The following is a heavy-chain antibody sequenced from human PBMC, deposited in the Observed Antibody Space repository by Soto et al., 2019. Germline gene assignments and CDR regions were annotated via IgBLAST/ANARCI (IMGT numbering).Heavy chain of an antibody. V-gene: IGHV3-21*01. CDR3: ARAGRGRDPVLRFLEWFPRLVDY. D-gene: IGHD3-3*01. J-gene: IGHJ4*02. CDR1: GFTFSSYS. Sequence: GGSLRLSCAASGFTFSSYSMNWVRQAPGKGLEWVSSISSSSSYIYYADSVKGRFTISRDNAKNSLYLQMNSLRAEDTAVYYCARAGRGRDPVLRFLEWFPRLVDYWGQGTLVTVSS. CDR2: ISSSSSYI.